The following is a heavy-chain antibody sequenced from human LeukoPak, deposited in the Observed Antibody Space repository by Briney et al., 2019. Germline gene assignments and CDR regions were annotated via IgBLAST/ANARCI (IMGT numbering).Heavy chain of an antibody. D-gene: IGHD6-19*01. CDR2: INPSGNIA. V-gene: IGHV1-46*01. Sequence: ASVKVSCKSSGYTFTRHYMHWVRQAPGQGLEWMGLINPSGNIAWSAQKFQGRVTMTRDMSTTTDYMELSSLRSEDTAVYYCARIGSGWTASYYMDVWGKGTTVTISS. J-gene: IGHJ6*03. CDR3: ARIGSGWTASYYMDV. CDR1: GYTFTRHY.